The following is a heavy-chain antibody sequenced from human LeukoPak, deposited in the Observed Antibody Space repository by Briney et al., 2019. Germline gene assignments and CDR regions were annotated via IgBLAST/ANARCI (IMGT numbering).Heavy chain of an antibody. J-gene: IGHJ5*02. CDR3: ARGAYCSGGSCFQDKKNWFDP. V-gene: IGHV4-59*12. D-gene: IGHD2-15*01. Sequence: SETLSLTCNVSGGSISSYYWSWIRQPPGKGLEWIGYMYYSGNTNYNPSLKSRVTTSVDSSKNQFSLKLSSVTAADTAVYYCARGAYCSGGSCFQDKKNWFDPWGQGTLVTVSS. CDR1: GGSISSYY. CDR2: MYYSGNT.